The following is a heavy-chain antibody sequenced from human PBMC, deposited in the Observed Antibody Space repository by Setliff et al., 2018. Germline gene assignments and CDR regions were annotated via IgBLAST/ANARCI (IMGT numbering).Heavy chain of an antibody. D-gene: IGHD1-26*01. CDR2: TIPLFGTT. V-gene: IGHV1-69*05. CDR1: GGTFSSYG. J-gene: IGHJ5*02. Sequence: GASVKVSCKASGGTFSSYGITWVRQAPGQGLEWMGGTIPLFGTTSYAQKFQGRVTIITDESTSTAYMELSSLRSEDTAMYYCARESIGRGHWFDPWGQGTLVTVSS. CDR3: ARESIGRGHWFDP.